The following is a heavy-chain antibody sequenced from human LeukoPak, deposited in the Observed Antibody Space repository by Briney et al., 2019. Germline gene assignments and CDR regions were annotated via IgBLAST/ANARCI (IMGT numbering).Heavy chain of an antibody. CDR3: VREQRSYDFSSSFYVAHGMDV. CDR2: IYYTGST. J-gene: IGHJ6*02. Sequence: PSETLSLTCTVFGGSIGTFYWSWIRRPPGKGLEWIGYIYYTGSTNYNPSLKSRVTISVDTSKNQVSLRLTSVTAADTAVYYCVREQRSYDFSSSFYVAHGMDVWGQGTTVIVSS. V-gene: IGHV4-59*01. D-gene: IGHD3-3*01. CDR1: GGSIGTFY.